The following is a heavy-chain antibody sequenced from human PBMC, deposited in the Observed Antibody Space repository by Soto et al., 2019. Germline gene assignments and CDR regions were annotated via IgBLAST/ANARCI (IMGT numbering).Heavy chain of an antibody. CDR3: ARALGSSGFHGWLDP. J-gene: IGHJ5*02. CDR1: GDSISSPNW. Sequence: PSETLSLTCAVSGDSISSPNWWGWVRQPPGKGLEWIGEVFHSGGTNYNPSLKSRITISVDKSKNQFSLILTSVTAADTAIYYCARALGSSGFHGWLDPWGQGTLVTVSS. V-gene: IGHV4-4*02. CDR2: VFHSGGT. D-gene: IGHD3-22*01.